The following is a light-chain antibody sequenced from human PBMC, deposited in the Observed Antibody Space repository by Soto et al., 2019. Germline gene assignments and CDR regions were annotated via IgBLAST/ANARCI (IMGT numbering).Light chain of an antibody. J-gene: IGKJ1*01. V-gene: IGKV3-20*01. CDR2: GAS. Sequence: EIVLTQSPGTLSLSPGERATLSCRASQSVSSSYLAWYQQKPGQAPRLLIYGASSRATGIPDRFSGSGSGTDFTLTISRRGPEDFAVYYCQQYCSSPPGTFGQGTMV. CDR3: QQYCSSPPGT. CDR1: QSVSSSY.